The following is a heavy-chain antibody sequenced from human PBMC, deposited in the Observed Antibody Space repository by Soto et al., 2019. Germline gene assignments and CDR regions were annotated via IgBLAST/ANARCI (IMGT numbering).Heavy chain of an antibody. CDR2: IYYSGST. CDR1: GDSISRYY. D-gene: IGHD6-6*01. J-gene: IGHJ4*02. Sequence: PSETLSLTCPVSGDSISRYYWNWIRQPPGKGLEWIGYIYYSGSTNYNPSLKSRVTISVDTSKNQFSLKLSSVTAADTAVYYCARDSSSSGFGYFDYWGQGTLVTVSS. V-gene: IGHV4-59*01. CDR3: ARDSSSSGFGYFDY.